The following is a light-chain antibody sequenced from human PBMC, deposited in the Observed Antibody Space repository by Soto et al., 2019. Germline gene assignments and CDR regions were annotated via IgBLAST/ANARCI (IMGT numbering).Light chain of an antibody. CDR1: SSNIGINS. CDR2: NNN. V-gene: IGLV1-44*01. J-gene: IGLJ2*01. Sequence: QSVVTQPPSASGTPGQRVTISCSGSSSNIGINSVNWYQQLPGTAPKLLIYNNNEWPSGVPDRFSGSKSGTSASLAISGLQSEDEADYYCAVWDDNLNAVVFGGGTKVTVL. CDR3: AVWDDNLNAVV.